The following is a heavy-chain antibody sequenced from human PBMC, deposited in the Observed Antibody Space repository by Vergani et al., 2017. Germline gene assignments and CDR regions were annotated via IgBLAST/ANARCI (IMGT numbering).Heavy chain of an antibody. CDR3: ARVREYSSSSGIYYYYYMDV. D-gene: IGHD6-6*01. J-gene: IGHJ6*03. CDR1: GYTFTSYA. V-gene: IGHV1-3*01. CDR2: INAGNGNT. Sequence: QVQLVQSGAEVTKPGASVKVSCKASGYTFTSYAMHWVRQAPGQRLEWMGWINAGNGNTKYSQKFQGRVTITRDTSASTAYMELSSLRSEDTAVYYCARVREYSSSSGIYYYYYMDVGGKGATVTV.